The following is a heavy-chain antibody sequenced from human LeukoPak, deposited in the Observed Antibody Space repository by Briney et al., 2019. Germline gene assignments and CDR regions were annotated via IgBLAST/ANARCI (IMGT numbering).Heavy chain of an antibody. Sequence: SETLSLTCTVSGGSISSYYWSWIRQPPGKGLEWIGYIYYSGSTNYNPSLKSRVTISVDTSKNQFSLKLSSVTAADTAVYYCARGRGIAGFNWSDPWGQGTLVTVSS. V-gene: IGHV4-59*12. D-gene: IGHD6-13*01. CDR3: ARGRGIAGFNWSDP. J-gene: IGHJ5*02. CDR1: GGSISSYY. CDR2: IYYSGST.